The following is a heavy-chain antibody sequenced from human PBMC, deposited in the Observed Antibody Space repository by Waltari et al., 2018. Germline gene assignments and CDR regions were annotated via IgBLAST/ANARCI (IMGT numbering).Heavy chain of an antibody. CDR2: ISGGGGSK. D-gene: IGHD2-21*02. CDR1: GFTFSSYA. J-gene: IGHJ4*02. V-gene: IGHV3-23*01. Sequence: EVQLLESGGGLVQPGGSLRLSCAASGFTFSSYAMSWVRQAPGKGLEWVSAISGGGGSKYDAASVKGRFTISRDNSKNTLYLQMNSLRAEDTAVYYCVKTYCGGDCYYGFDYWGQGTLVTVSS. CDR3: VKTYCGGDCYYGFDY.